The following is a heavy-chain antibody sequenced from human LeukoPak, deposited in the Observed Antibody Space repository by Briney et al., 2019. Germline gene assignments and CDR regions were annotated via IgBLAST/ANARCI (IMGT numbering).Heavy chain of an antibody. CDR2: IYSGGTT. V-gene: IGHV3-53*01. CDR1: GFTVISNY. Sequence: GGSLRLSCAASGFTVISNYMSWVRQAPGKGLEWVSAIYSGGTTYYADSVRGRFTISRDNSKNTLFLQMNSLRAEDTAVYYCATNSGWNYFDYWGQGTLVTVSS. CDR3: ATNSGWNYFDY. D-gene: IGHD5-12*01. J-gene: IGHJ4*02.